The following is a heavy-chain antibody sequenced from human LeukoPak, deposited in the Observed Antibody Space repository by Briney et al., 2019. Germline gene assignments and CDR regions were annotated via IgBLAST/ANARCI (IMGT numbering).Heavy chain of an antibody. CDR1: GYTFTSYG. J-gene: IGHJ4*02. CDR3: ARFIAAAGTVIGFDY. V-gene: IGHV1-18*01. Sequence: ASVKVSCKASGYTFTSYGISWVRQAPGQGLEWMGWISAYNGNTNYAQKLQGRVTMTTDTSTNTAYMELRSLRADDTAVYYCARFIAAAGTVIGFDYWGQGTLVTVSS. D-gene: IGHD6-13*01. CDR2: ISAYNGNT.